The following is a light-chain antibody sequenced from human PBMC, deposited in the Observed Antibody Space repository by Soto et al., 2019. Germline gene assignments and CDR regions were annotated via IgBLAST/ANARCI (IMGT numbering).Light chain of an antibody. CDR3: SSYKSSVV. CDR1: SSDVGGYNY. J-gene: IGLJ2*01. CDR2: EVS. V-gene: IGLV2-14*01. Sequence: QSALTQPASVSGSPGQSITISCTGTSSDVGGYNYVSWYQQHPGKAPKLMIYEVSNRPSGVSNRFSGSKSGNTASLTISGLQAEDEADYYCSSYKSSVVFGGGTKLTVL.